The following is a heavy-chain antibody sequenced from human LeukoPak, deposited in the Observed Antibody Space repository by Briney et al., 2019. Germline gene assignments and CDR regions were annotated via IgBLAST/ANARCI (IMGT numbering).Heavy chain of an antibody. Sequence: PSETLSLTCTVSGGSISSGGYYWSWIRQPPGKGLEWIGYIYHSGSTYYNPSLKSRVTISVDRSKNQFSLKLSSVTAADTAVYYCARDPLVGATKGASAFDIWGQGTMVTVSS. J-gene: IGHJ3*02. CDR2: IYHSGST. D-gene: IGHD1-26*01. V-gene: IGHV4-30-2*01. CDR3: ARDPLVGATKGASAFDI. CDR1: GGSISSGGYY.